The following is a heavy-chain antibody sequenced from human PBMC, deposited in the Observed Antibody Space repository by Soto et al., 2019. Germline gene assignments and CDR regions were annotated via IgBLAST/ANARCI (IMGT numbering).Heavy chain of an antibody. D-gene: IGHD2-2*01. CDR1: GGSISSGDYY. CDR2: IYYSGST. Sequence: QVQLQESGPGLVKPSQTLSLTCTVSGGSISSGDYYWSWIRQPPGKGLEWIGYIYYSGSTYYNPSLKSRVTIPVDTSKNQFSLKLSSVTAADTAVYYCARRRYCSSTSCYLFDYWGQGTLVTVSS. V-gene: IGHV4-30-4*01. J-gene: IGHJ4*02. CDR3: ARRRYCSSTSCYLFDY.